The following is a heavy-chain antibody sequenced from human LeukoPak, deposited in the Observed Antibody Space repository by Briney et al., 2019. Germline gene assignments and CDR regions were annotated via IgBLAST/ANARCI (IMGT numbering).Heavy chain of an antibody. V-gene: IGHV3-23*01. J-gene: IGHJ3*02. Sequence: GGSLRLSCAASGFTFSSYAMSWVRQAPGKGLEWVSAISGSGSITYYADSVKGRFTISRDNSKNALYLQMNSLRAEDTAVYYCAKHTIFGVGAPGAFDIWGQGTMVTVSS. CDR1: GFTFSSYA. CDR3: AKHTIFGVGAPGAFDI. CDR2: ISGSGSIT. D-gene: IGHD3-3*01.